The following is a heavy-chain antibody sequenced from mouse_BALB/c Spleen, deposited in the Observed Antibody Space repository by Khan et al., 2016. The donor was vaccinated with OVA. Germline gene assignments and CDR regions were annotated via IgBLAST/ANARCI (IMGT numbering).Heavy chain of an antibody. V-gene: IGHV1-9*01. CDR1: GYTFSSYW. CDR2: IFPGSVSI. Sequence: QVQLQQSGGDLMKPGASVKISCKATGYTFSSYWIEWVKQRPGHGLEWIGQIFPGSVSITYNEKFKGKATFTADTSSNTAYMQLSSLTSEDSAFYYCARGGYGGFAFWGQGTLVTVSA. D-gene: IGHD2-2*01. J-gene: IGHJ3*01. CDR3: ARGGYGGFAF.